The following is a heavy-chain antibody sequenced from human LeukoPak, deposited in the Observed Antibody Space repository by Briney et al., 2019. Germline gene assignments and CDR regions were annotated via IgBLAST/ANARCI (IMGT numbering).Heavy chain of an antibody. CDR2: ISCSGGST. J-gene: IGHJ4*02. Sequence: GGPLRLPCAASGFTFSSYAMSGVPQAPGKGLEWVSGISCSGGSTYYADSVKGRFTSSRDNSKSTLYLQMNSLRAEDTALYYCAKSRNFDWLPSDYWGQGTLVTVSS. CDR3: AKSRNFDWLPSDY. V-gene: IGHV3-23*01. CDR1: GFTFSSYA. D-gene: IGHD3-9*01.